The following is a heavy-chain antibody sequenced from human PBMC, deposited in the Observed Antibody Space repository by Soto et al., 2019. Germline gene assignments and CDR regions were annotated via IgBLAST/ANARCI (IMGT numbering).Heavy chain of an antibody. CDR2: IYYSGST. J-gene: IGHJ5*02. D-gene: IGHD2-15*01. V-gene: IGHV4-31*03. Sequence: QVQLQESGPGLVKPSQTLSLTCTVSGGSISSGGYYWSWIRQHPGKGLEWIGYIYYSGSTYYNPYLKSRVTISVDTSKNQFSLKLSSVTAADTAVYYCARGSCSGGSCPNWFDPWGQGPLVTVSS. CDR1: GGSISSGGYY. CDR3: ARGSCSGGSCPNWFDP.